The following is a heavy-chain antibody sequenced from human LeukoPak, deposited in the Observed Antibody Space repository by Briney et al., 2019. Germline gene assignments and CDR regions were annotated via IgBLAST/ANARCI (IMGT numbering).Heavy chain of an antibody. CDR2: VSAYNGNT. V-gene: IGHV1-18*04. CDR1: GYTFTSYG. D-gene: IGHD3-10*01. J-gene: IGHJ4*02. Sequence: ASVKVSCTASGYTFTSYGISWVRQAPGQGLEWMGWVSAYNGNTNYAQKLQGRVTMTTDTSTSTACMELRSLRSDDTAVYYCATSGWFGELYRDYWGRGTLVTVSS. CDR3: ATSGWFGELYRDY.